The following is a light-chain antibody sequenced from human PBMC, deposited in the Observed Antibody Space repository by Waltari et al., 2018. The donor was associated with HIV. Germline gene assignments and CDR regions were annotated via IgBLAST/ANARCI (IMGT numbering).Light chain of an antibody. J-gene: IGLJ3*02. CDR3: AAWDDSLNGQVV. Sequence: QSVLTQPPSASGTPGQRVTISCSGSSSNLGTNTVSWYQHVPGTSPKLRIYNNNQRPSGFPDRFSGSKSGTSASLGITGLQSEDGADYHCAAWDDSLNGQVVFGGGTKLTVL. V-gene: IGLV1-44*01. CDR1: SSNLGTNT. CDR2: NNN.